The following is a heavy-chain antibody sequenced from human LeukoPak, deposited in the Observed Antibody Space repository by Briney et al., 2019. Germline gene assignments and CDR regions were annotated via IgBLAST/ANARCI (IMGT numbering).Heavy chain of an antibody. J-gene: IGHJ2*01. CDR3: AKREGALLENWQFDL. V-gene: IGHV3-23*05. CDR1: GFTFSSFA. CDR2: IEKNSIGT. D-gene: IGHD1-1*01. Sequence: GGSLRLSCAASGFTFSSFAMSWVRQAPGNGLECVSTIEKNSIGTYYADSVKGRVTISRDNSKNTLYLQLSDLRVEDTAIFYCAKREGALLENWQFDLWGRGTLVTVSS.